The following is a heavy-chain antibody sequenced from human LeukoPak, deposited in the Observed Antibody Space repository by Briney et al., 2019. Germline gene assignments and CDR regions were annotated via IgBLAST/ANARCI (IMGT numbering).Heavy chain of an antibody. D-gene: IGHD5-18*01. CDR1: GYTFNFYG. CDR2: IHPYNGST. Sequence: ASVKVSCKASGYTFNFYGLSWVRQAPGQGLEWMGWIHPYNGSTNFVQQFQDRVTLTTDTSTSTAYMELRSLRSDDTAVYYCASPGYGQTQYYFDYWGQGTLVTVSS. CDR3: ASPGYGQTQYYFDY. V-gene: IGHV1-18*01. J-gene: IGHJ4*02.